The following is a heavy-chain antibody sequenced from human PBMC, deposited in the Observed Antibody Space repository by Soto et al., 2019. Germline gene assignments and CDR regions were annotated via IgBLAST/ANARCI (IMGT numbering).Heavy chain of an antibody. CDR1: GFTFSDHQ. CDR2: IYSSGTT. CDR3: ARAGSPLHSDSTGYWGFDY. Sequence: EVQLVESGGGLIQPGGSLRLSCAASGFTFSDHQMNWVRQAPGRGLEWVSVIYSSGTTYYGDSVKGRFTISRDNSKNTLYLQMNSLRTEDTALYYCARAGSPLHSDSTGYWGFDYWGQGTLVTVSS. D-gene: IGHD3-9*01. V-gene: IGHV3-53*01. J-gene: IGHJ4*02.